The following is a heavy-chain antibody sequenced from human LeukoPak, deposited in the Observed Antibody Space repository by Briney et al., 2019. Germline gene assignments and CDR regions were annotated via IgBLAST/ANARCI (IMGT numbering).Heavy chain of an antibody. J-gene: IGHJ3*02. V-gene: IGHV3-7*01. CDR3: ARDESLGDFWSGYFDAFDI. CDR2: IKQDGSEK. Sequence: GGSLRLSCAASGFTLSSYSTSCGRQAPGKGLEWVANIKQDGSEKYYVDSVKDRFTISRDNVKNSLYLQMNSLRAEDTAVYYCARDESLGDFWSGYFDAFDIWGQGTMVTVSS. D-gene: IGHD3-3*01. CDR1: GFTLSSYS.